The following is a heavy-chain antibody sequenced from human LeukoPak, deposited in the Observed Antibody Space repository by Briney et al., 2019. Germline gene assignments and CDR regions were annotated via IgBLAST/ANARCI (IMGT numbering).Heavy chain of an antibody. V-gene: IGHV3-53*01. Sequence: GGSLRLSCAASGFTFSSYAMSWVRQASGKGLEWVSVIYSGGSTYYADSVKGRFTISRDNSKNTLYLQMNSLRAEDTAVYYCARDGQDDILTFFDYWGQGTLVTVSS. CDR3: ARDGQDDILTFFDY. CDR1: GFTFSSYA. D-gene: IGHD3-9*01. J-gene: IGHJ4*02. CDR2: IYSGGST.